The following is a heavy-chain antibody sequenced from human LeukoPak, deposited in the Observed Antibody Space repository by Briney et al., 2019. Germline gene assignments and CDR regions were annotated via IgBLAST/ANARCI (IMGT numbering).Heavy chain of an antibody. CDR1: GYTFTSYD. Sequence: ASVKASCKASGYTFTSYDINWVRQAAGQGLEWMGWMNPNSGNTGYAQKFQGRVTITRNTSISTAYMELSSLRSEDTAVYYCARALKAVPAATPFGYWGQGTLVTVSS. D-gene: IGHD2-2*01. J-gene: IGHJ4*02. CDR3: ARALKAVPAATPFGY. V-gene: IGHV1-8*03. CDR2: MNPNSGNT.